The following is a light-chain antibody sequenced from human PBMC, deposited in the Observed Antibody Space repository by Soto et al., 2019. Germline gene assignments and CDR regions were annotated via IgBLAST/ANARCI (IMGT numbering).Light chain of an antibody. J-gene: IGKJ5*01. CDR3: QPYDNLIT. V-gene: IGKV1-33*01. CDR1: QDISNY. CDR2: DAS. Sequence: DIQMTQSPSSLSASVGDRVTITCQASQDISNYLNWYQQKPGKAPKLLSYDASNLETGVPSRFSGSGSGTDVTFTISSLQPEDIATYYCQPYDNLITVGQGTRLEI.